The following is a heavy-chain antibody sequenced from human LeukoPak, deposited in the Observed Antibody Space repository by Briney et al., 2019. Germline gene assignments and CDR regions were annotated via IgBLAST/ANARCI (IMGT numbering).Heavy chain of an antibody. J-gene: IGHJ4*02. V-gene: IGHV3-7*01. CDR1: GFTFSSYW. CDR2: IKQDGSEK. D-gene: IGHD3-16*02. CDR3: ARDRSVWGSYRHRYFDY. Sequence: GGSLRLSCAASGFTFSSYWMSWVRQAPGKGLEWVANIKQDGSEKYYVDSVKGRFTISRGNAKNSLYLQMNSLRAEDTAVYYCARDRSVWGSYRHRYFDYWGQGTLVTVSS.